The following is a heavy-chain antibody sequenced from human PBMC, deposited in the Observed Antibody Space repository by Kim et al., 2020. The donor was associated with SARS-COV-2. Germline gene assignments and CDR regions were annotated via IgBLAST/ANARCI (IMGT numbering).Heavy chain of an antibody. CDR1: VDSIGNYH. Sequence: SETLSLTCIVSVDSIGNYHWSWIRQPPGKGLEWIGTENTKYSRSLESRATMSVYTSQNQFSLKLYPVTVADTAIYYCAMYIFGNGGRCYWGQRTLVTVSS. D-gene: IGHD2-21*01. CDR2: TENT. J-gene: IGHJ4*02. CDR3: AMYIFGNGGRCY. V-gene: IGHV4-4*09.